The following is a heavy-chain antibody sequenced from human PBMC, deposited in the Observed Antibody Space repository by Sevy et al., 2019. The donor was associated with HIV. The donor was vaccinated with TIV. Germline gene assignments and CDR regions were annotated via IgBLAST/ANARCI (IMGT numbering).Heavy chain of an antibody. CDR3: ARNPPYCSSTSCHFDY. J-gene: IGHJ4*02. CDR2: TYYRSKWYN. V-gene: IGHV6-1*01. D-gene: IGHD2-2*01. Sequence: SQTLSLTCAISGDSVSSNSAAWNWIRQSPSRGLEWLGRTYYRSKWYNDYAVSVKSRLTINPDTSKNQFSLQLNSVTPEDTAVYYCARNPPYCSSTSCHFDYWGQGTLVTVSS. CDR1: GDSVSSNSAA.